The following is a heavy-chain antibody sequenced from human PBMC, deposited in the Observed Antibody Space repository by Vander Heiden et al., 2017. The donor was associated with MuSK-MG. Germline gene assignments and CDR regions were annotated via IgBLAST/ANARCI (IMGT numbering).Heavy chain of an antibody. CDR1: GYTFTSYA. D-gene: IGHD3-16*01. CDR3: ARRGEEMVGYPIDY. V-gene: IGHV1-3*01. CDR2: INAGNGNT. J-gene: IGHJ4*02. Sequence: QVQLVQSGAEVKKPGASVKVSCKASGYTFTSYAMHWVRQAPGQRLEWMGWINAGNGNTKYSQKFQGRVTITRDTSASTAYMELSSLRSEDTAVYYCARRGEEMVGYPIDYWGQGTLVTVSS.